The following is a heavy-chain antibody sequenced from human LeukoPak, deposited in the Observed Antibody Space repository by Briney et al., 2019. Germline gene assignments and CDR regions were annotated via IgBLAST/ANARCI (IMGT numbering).Heavy chain of an antibody. V-gene: IGHV3-66*01. Sequence: GGSLRLSCAASGFTFSSYAMSWVRQAPGKGKEWVSTIYSGGSTYYADSVKGRFTISRDNSKNTLFLQMNSLRAEDTAVYYCARDLAARAYWGQGTLVTVSS. D-gene: IGHD6-6*01. CDR2: IYSGGST. CDR1: GFTFSSYA. J-gene: IGHJ4*02. CDR3: ARDLAARAY.